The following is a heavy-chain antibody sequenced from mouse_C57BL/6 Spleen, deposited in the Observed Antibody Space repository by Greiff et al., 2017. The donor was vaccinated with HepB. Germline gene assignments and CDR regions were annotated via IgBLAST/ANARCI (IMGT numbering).Heavy chain of an antibody. CDR3: ARWSNWVLFDY. J-gene: IGHJ2*01. Sequence: LQESGAELVRPGTSVKVSCKASGYAFTNYLIEWVKQRPGQGLEWIGVINPGSGGTNYNEKFKGKATLTADKSSSTAYMQLSSLTSEDSAVYFCARWSNWVLFDYWGQGTTLTVSS. CDR1: GYAFTNYL. D-gene: IGHD4-1*01. V-gene: IGHV1-54*01. CDR2: INPGSGGT.